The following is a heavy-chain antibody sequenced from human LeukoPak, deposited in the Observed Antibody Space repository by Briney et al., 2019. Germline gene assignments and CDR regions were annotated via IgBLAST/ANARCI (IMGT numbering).Heavy chain of an antibody. Sequence: GGSLRLSCAASGFTFSSYSMNWVRQAPGKGLEWVSSISSSSSYIYYADSVKGRFTISRDNAKNSLYLQMNSLRAEDTAVYYCARDVVVVPAASQGYWGQGTLVTVSS. CDR2: ISSSSSYI. J-gene: IGHJ4*02. CDR1: GFTFSSYS. V-gene: IGHV3-21*01. CDR3: ARDVVVVPAASQGY. D-gene: IGHD2-2*01.